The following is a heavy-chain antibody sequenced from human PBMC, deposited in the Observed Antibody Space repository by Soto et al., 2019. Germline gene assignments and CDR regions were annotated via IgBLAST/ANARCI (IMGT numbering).Heavy chain of an antibody. Sequence: SETLSLTCTVSGGSISSSSYYWGWIRQPPGKGLEWIGSIYYSGNTYYNPSLKSRVTILVDTSKNQFSLKVSSVTAAGTAVYYCARHTPAISISDHWGQGTLVTVSS. D-gene: IGHD2-15*01. CDR1: GGSISSSSYY. CDR2: IYYSGNT. V-gene: IGHV4-39*01. J-gene: IGHJ4*02. CDR3: ARHTPAISISDH.